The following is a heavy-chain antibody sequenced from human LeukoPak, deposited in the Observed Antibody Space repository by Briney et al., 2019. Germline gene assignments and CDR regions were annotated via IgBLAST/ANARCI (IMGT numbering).Heavy chain of an antibody. CDR3: ARHRKTTPDAFDI. D-gene: IGHD4-17*01. CDR2: IYPADSTA. Sequence: GESLKISCKASGYSFTTYWIGWVRQMPGKGLEWMGIIYPADSTAHYSPSFQGQVTISVDKSINTAYLQWSRLKASDTAMYYCARHRKTTPDAFDIWGQGTMVTVSS. CDR1: GYSFTTYW. J-gene: IGHJ3*02. V-gene: IGHV5-51*01.